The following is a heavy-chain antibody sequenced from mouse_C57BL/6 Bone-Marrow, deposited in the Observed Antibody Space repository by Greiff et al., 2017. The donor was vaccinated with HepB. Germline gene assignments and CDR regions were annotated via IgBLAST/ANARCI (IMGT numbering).Heavy chain of an antibody. Sequence: VQLQQSGAELVRPGTSVKVSCKASGYAFTNYLIEWVKQRPGQGLEWIGVINPGSGGTNYNEKFKGKATLTADKSSSTAYMQLSSLTSEDSAVYFCARNYYGSSSHWYFDVCGTGTTVTVSS. CDR2: INPGSGGT. V-gene: IGHV1-54*01. J-gene: IGHJ1*02. CDR1: GYAFTNYL. CDR3: ARNYYGSSSHWYFDV. D-gene: IGHD1-1*01.